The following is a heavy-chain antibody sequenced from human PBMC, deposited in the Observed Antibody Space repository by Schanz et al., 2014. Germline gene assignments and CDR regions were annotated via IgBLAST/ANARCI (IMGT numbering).Heavy chain of an antibody. Sequence: QVQLVQSGAEVKKPGASVKVSCKASGYTFVSYSMHWVRQAPGQGLEWMGWINGYNGHTLYAQKFQGRGTMTTDTSTSTSYKELTSLRFDDTAVYYCARGGYSSGWYDRDIAHFDYWGQGTLVTVSS. CDR3: ARGGYSSGWYDRDIAHFDY. CDR2: INGYNGHT. CDR1: GYTFVSYS. D-gene: IGHD6-19*01. J-gene: IGHJ4*02. V-gene: IGHV1-18*04.